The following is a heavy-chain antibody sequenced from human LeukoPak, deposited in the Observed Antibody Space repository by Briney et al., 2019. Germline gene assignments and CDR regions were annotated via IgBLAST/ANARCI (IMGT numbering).Heavy chain of an antibody. CDR3: AKDLSKVRGGPYGMDV. V-gene: IGHV3-23*01. D-gene: IGHD3-10*01. CDR2: ISGSGGST. Sequence: GGSLRLSCAASGFTFSSYAMSWVRQAPGKGLEWVSAISGSGGSTYYADSVKGRFTISRDNSKNTLYLQMNSLRAEDTAVYYCAKDLSKVRGGPYGMDVWGQGTTVTVSS. J-gene: IGHJ6*02. CDR1: GFTFSSYA.